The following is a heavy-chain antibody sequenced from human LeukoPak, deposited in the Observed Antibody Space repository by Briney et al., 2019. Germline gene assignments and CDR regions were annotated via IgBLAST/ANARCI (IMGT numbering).Heavy chain of an antibody. J-gene: IGHJ4*02. V-gene: IGHV3-53*01. CDR1: GFTVSSNY. D-gene: IGHD2-2*01. Sequence: GGSLRLSCAASGFTVSSNYMSWVRQAPGKGLEWVSVIYSGGSTYYADSVKGRFTISRDNSKNTLYLQMNSLRAEDTAVYYCVRRSSSSWLFDYWGQGTLVTVSS. CDR3: VRRSSSSWLFDY. CDR2: IYSGGST.